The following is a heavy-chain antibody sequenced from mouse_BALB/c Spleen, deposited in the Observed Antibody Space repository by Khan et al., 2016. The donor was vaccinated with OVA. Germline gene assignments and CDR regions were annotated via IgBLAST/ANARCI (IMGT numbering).Heavy chain of an antibody. J-gene: IGHJ4*01. CDR3: AKSCAMDY. CDR2: ISSLACTI. Sequence: VQLVESGAGLVQPGGSRKLSCAASGFTFSDYGMDWVRQPPGKGLEWVAFISSLACTIYYADTVTGRFIISREDSTNTRYLEMSSLGSEDTAMGYWAKSCAMDYWGQGTSVTVSS. CDR1: GFTFSDYG. V-gene: IGHV5-15*02.